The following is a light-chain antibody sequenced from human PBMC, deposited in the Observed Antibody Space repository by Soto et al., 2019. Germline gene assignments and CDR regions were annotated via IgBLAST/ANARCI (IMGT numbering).Light chain of an antibody. Sequence: QSVLTQPASVSGSPGQSITISCTGTSSDVGSYNIVSWYQQHPGKAPKLMMYEDRKRPSGVSNRFSGSKSGNTASLTISGLQAEDEADYYCCSYASSNSWLFGGGTQLTVL. CDR2: EDR. CDR3: CSYASSNSWL. V-gene: IGLV2-23*01. CDR1: SSDVGSYNI. J-gene: IGLJ7*01.